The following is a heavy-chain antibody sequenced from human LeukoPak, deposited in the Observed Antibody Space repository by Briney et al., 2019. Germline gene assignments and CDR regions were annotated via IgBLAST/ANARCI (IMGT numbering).Heavy chain of an antibody. J-gene: IGHJ4*02. CDR3: AKGGSYLSY. CDR2: IRYDGSNK. Sequence: PGGSLRLSCAASGFTFSDYYMSWIRQAPGKGLEWVAFIRYDGSNKYYADSVKGRFTISRDNSKNTLYLQMNSLRAEDTAVYYCAKGGSYLSYWGQGTLVTVSS. V-gene: IGHV3-30*02. D-gene: IGHD1-26*01. CDR1: GFTFSDYY.